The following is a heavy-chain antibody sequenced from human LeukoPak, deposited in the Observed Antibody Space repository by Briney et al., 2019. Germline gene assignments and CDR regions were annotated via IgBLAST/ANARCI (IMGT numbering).Heavy chain of an antibody. Sequence: PGRSLRLSCAASGFTFSSYAMHWARQAPGKGLDWLAVIWGDGTDQYYAGSVRGRFTISRDNSKNTLYLQMNSLRAEDTAVYYCARESVHTAIFDYWGQGTLVTVSS. CDR3: ARESVHTAIFDY. V-gene: IGHV3-33*01. J-gene: IGHJ4*02. D-gene: IGHD5-18*01. CDR1: GFTFSSYA. CDR2: IWGDGTDQ.